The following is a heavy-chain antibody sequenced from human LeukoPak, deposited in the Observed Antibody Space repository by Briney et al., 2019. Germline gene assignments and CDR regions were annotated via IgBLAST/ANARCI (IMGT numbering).Heavy chain of an antibody. V-gene: IGHV4-4*02. CDR1: GFTFSSYGM. CDR2: IYHDGNT. J-gene: IGHJ4*02. D-gene: IGHD6-13*01. CDR3: TRGSSSWFYYFDY. Sequence: GSLRLSCAASGFTFSSYGMSWVRQAPGKGLEWIGEIYHDGNTNYNPSLKSRIIISVDKSKNQFSLKLSPVTAADTAVYYCTRGSSSWFYYFDYWGQGTLVTVSS.